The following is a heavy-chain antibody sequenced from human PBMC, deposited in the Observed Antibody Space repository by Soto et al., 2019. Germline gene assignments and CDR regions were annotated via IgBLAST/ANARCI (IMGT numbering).Heavy chain of an antibody. Sequence: PGGSLRLSCAASGFTFSSYGMHWVRQAPGKGLEWVAVISYDGSNKYYADSVKGRFTISRDNSKNTLYLQMNSLRAEDTAVYYCAKDIKYGSGWYDYYYYGMDVWGQGTTVAVSS. CDR2: ISYDGSNK. V-gene: IGHV3-30*18. CDR3: AKDIKYGSGWYDYYYYGMDV. D-gene: IGHD6-19*01. CDR1: GFTFSSYG. J-gene: IGHJ6*02.